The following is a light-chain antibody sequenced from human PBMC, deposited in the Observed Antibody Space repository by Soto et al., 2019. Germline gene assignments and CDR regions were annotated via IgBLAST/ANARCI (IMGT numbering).Light chain of an antibody. J-gene: IGLJ1*01. V-gene: IGLV2-23*02. CDR1: SRDVGTYNI. CDR3: CSFAGTSTYV. Sequence: QSVLTQPASVSGSPGQSITISCTGTSRDVGTYNIVSWYQQHPGKAPKLIIYEVTKRPSGVSNRFSGSKSGNTASLTISGLQAEDEADYHCCSFAGTSTYVFGSGTKVTVL. CDR2: EVT.